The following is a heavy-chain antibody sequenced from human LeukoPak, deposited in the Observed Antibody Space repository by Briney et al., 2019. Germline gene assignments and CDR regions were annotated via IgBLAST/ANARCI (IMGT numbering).Heavy chain of an antibody. CDR1: GFTVSSNY. Sequence: GGSLRLSCAASGFTVSSNYMNWVRQAPGKGLEWVSVIYSGGSTHYADSVKGRFTISRDNSENTVYLQMNSLRAEDTAVYYCARGNDYGDYYFDHWGQGTLVTVSS. J-gene: IGHJ4*02. CDR2: IYSGGST. CDR3: ARGNDYGDYYFDH. V-gene: IGHV3-66*01. D-gene: IGHD4-17*01.